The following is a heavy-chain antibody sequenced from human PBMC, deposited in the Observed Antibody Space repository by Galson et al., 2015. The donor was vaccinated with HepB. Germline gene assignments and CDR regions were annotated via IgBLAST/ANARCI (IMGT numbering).Heavy chain of an antibody. Sequence: LVKVSCKASGYTFSSYDINWVRQGAGQGLEWMGWMNPNSGKVGYAQKFQGRLIMTRNTSISTAFMELSSLRSEDTAFYYCARARAPDYEDRYYYGMDVWGQGTTVTVSS. D-gene: IGHD4-17*01. V-gene: IGHV1-8*01. CDR1: GYTFSSYD. CDR3: ARARAPDYEDRYYYGMDV. J-gene: IGHJ6*02. CDR2: MNPNSGKV.